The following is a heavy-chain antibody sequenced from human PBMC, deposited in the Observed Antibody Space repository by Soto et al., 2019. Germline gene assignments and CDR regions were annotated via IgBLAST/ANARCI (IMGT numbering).Heavy chain of an antibody. V-gene: IGHV4-31*03. Sequence: QVQLQESGPGLVKPSQTLSLTCSVSSDSMNSGGYYWSWIRQHPGKGLEWIGYIDSNGDTYYNPSLKSRVTISVDTSKNQFSLNLTSVTAADTAVYYCARGGGSSSGYYYYAMDVWGQGTTVTVSS. D-gene: IGHD6-6*01. CDR1: SDSMNSGGYY. CDR2: IDSNGDT. J-gene: IGHJ6*02. CDR3: ARGGGSSSGYYYYAMDV.